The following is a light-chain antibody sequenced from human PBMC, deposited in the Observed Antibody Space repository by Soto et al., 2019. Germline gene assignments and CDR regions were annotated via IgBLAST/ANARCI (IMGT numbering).Light chain of an antibody. J-gene: IGLJ2*01. CDR1: SSDVGGYNY. CDR2: DVS. V-gene: IGLV2-14*01. Sequence: QSVLTQPASVSGSPGQSSTISCTGTSSDVGGYNYVSWYQQHPGKAPKLMIYDVSNRPSGVSNRFSGSKSGNTASLTTSGLQAEDEADYYCSSYTSSSTVVFGGGTKLTVL. CDR3: SSYTSSSTVV.